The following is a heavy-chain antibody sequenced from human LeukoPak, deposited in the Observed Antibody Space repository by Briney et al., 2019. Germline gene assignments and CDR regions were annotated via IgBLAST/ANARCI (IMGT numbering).Heavy chain of an antibody. J-gene: IGHJ5*02. D-gene: IGHD3-16*01. CDR2: IYYSGST. V-gene: IGHV4-39*01. CDR1: GGSISSYY. Sequence: SETLSLTCTVSGGSISSYYWSWIRQPPGKGLEWIGSIYYSGSTYYNPSLKSRVTISVDTSKNQFSLKLSPVTAADTAVYYCARHFVTFQAGESFDPWGQGTLVTVSS. CDR3: ARHFVTFQAGESFDP.